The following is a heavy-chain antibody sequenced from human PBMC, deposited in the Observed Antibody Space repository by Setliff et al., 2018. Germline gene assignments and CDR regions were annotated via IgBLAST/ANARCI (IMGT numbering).Heavy chain of an antibody. CDR1: GYSFTDYW. D-gene: IGHD2-21*01. CDR3: ARRGERFFNYFKY. V-gene: IGHV5-51*01. CDR2: IYPGNADT. Sequence: PGESLKISCKGSGYSFTDYWIAWVRQTPGKGLEWMGTIYPGNADTRYSPSFQGQVTISTDTSINTAFLQWNNLKASDTAVYYCARRGERFFNYFKYWGQGALVTVSS. J-gene: IGHJ1*01.